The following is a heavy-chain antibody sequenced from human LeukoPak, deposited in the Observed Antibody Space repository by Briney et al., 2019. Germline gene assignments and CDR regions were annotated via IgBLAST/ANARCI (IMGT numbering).Heavy chain of an antibody. CDR3: ARGSPRGGLAY. D-gene: IGHD1-14*01. J-gene: IGHJ4*02. CDR1: DFTFSTFT. Sequence: GGSLRLSLAASDFTFSTFTMHWVRQAPGKGLEWVSSVSSSSRTINYADSVQGRSTVSRDNANNSMYLQINDLRREDTAVYYCARGSPRGGLAYWGQGTLVTVSS. CDR2: VSSSSRTI. V-gene: IGHV3-48*01.